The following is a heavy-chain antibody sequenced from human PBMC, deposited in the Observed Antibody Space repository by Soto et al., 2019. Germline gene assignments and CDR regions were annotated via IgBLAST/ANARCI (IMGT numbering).Heavy chain of an antibody. Sequence: QLQLQESGPGLVKPSETLSLTCTVSGGSISRSSSYWAWIRQPPGKGLEWIGNIYYSGTTYHHPSLKSRVTISVDTSKNQFSLKLSSVTAADTAVYYCAMYDSDHGKLDPWGQGALVTVFS. CDR3: AMYDSDHGKLDP. D-gene: IGHD3-3*01. V-gene: IGHV4-39*01. J-gene: IGHJ5*02. CDR1: GGSISRSSSY. CDR2: IYYSGTT.